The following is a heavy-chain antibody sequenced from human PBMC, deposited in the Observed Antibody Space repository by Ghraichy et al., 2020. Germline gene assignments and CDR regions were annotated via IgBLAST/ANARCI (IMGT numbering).Heavy chain of an antibody. D-gene: IGHD2-2*01. CDR1: GFTFSGYG. J-gene: IGHJ5*02. Sequence: GGSLRLSCAASGFTFSGYGMHWVRQAPGKGLEWVAVIWYDGSNKQYADSVKGRFTISRDNSKNTLYLQINSLRADDTAVYYCARELGMCSTPCSNWFDPWGQGTLVTVSS. V-gene: IGHV3-33*01. CDR2: IWYDGSNK. CDR3: ARELGMCSTPCSNWFDP.